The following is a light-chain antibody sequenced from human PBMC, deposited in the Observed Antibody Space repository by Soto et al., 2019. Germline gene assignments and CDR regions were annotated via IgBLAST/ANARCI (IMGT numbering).Light chain of an antibody. CDR1: QSVSSN. CDR2: GAS. V-gene: IGKV3-15*01. J-gene: IGKJ1*01. CDR3: QQYNNWPRE. Sequence: EIVMTQSPATLSVSPGERATLSCRASQSVSSNLAWYQQKPGQAPRLLIYGASTRATGIPARFSGSGSGTEFTLTISSLQSEDFAVYYCQQYNNWPREFVQGTKVEIK.